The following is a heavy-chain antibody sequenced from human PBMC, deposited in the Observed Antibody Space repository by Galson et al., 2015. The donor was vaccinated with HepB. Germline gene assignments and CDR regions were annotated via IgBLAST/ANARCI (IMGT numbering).Heavy chain of an antibody. D-gene: IGHD5-18*01. CDR1: GFTFDDYG. CDR2: INWNGGST. V-gene: IGHV3-20*04. J-gene: IGHJ4*02. Sequence: FLRLSCAASGFTFDDYGMSWVRQAPGKGLEWVSGINWNGGSTGYADSVKGRFTISRDNAKNSLYLQMNSLRAEDTALYYCARYVDTAMDYYFDYWGQGTLVTVSS. CDR3: ARYVDTAMDYYFDY.